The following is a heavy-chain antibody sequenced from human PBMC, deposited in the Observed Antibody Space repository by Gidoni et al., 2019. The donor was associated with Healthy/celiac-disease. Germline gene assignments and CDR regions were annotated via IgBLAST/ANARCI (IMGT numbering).Heavy chain of an antibody. J-gene: IGHJ4*02. V-gene: IGHV2-5*02. CDR1: GFSLSTSGVG. CDR2: IYWDDDK. D-gene: IGHD3-9*01. CDR3: AQGVPHRYFDWFDEFDY. Sequence: ITLKESGPTLVKPTQTLTLTCTFSGFSLSTSGVGVGWIRQPSCKALEWLALIYWDDDKRYSPSLKSRLTSTKDTSKHQVVLTMTNMYPVDTATYSCAQGVPHRYFDWFDEFDYWGQGSLVTVSS.